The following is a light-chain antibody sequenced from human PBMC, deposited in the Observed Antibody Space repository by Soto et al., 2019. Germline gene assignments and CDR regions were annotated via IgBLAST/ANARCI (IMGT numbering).Light chain of an antibody. CDR2: AAS. Sequence: DIQMTQSPSSLSASVADRVTITCRASQSIRRSLNWYQQKPGKAPNLLIYAASSLQTGVPSRFTGSGSGTDFTLTISNLQPEDFAVYYCQQLFMYPPTFGPGTKVDIK. J-gene: IGKJ3*01. V-gene: IGKV1-39*01. CDR1: QSIRRS. CDR3: QQLFMYPPT.